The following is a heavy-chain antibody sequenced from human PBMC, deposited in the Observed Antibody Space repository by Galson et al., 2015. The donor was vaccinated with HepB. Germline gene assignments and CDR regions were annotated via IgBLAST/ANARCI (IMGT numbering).Heavy chain of an antibody. Sequence: SLRLSCAASGFTFSSYAMSWVRQAPGEGLEWIAGISGSGGITFYADSVKGRFTISIDNSKKMLYLQMNSMRAEDTDVYYCAKDDSSGYYLGYYYYYGFDVWGQGTTVTVSS. D-gene: IGHD3-22*01. CDR1: GFTFSSYA. V-gene: IGHV3-23*01. CDR2: ISGSGGIT. CDR3: AKDDSSGYYLGYYYYYGFDV. J-gene: IGHJ6*02.